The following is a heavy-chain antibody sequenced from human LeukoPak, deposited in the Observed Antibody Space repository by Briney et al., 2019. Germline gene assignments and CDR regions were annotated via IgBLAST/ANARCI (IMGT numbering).Heavy chain of an antibody. V-gene: IGHV4-59*12. CDR2: IYYSGST. CDR1: GGSISSYY. Sequence: SETLSLTCTVSGGSISSYYRSWIRQPPGKGLEWIGYIYYSGSTNYNPSLKSRVTISVDTSKNQFSLKLSSVTAADTAVYYCARDLYGSGSYKFGNWFDPWGQGTLVTVSS. J-gene: IGHJ5*02. CDR3: ARDLYGSGSYKFGNWFDP. D-gene: IGHD3-10*01.